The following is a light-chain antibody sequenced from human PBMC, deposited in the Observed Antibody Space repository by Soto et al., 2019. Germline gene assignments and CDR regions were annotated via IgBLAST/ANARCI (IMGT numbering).Light chain of an antibody. CDR1: QSISSY. CDR2: GAS. Sequence: IQMTQSPSSLSASVGDIVTITCRASQSISSYLNWYQQKPGKAPKLLIYGASNLQSGVPPRFSGSGSGTDFTLAISSLQPEDSATYYCLQDINYPWTFGQGTKVDIK. J-gene: IGKJ1*01. CDR3: LQDINYPWT. V-gene: IGKV1-6*01.